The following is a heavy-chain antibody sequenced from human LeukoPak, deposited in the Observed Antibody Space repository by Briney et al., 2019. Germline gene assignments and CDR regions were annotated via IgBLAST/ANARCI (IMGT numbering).Heavy chain of an antibody. Sequence: SETLSLTCAVYGGSSSGYYWSWIRQPPGKGLEWIGEINHSGSTNYNPSLKSRVTISVDTSKNQFSLKLSSVTAADTAVYYCASQGRLFDYWGQGTLVTVSS. J-gene: IGHJ4*02. V-gene: IGHV4-34*01. CDR1: GGSSSGYY. CDR2: INHSGST. D-gene: IGHD2-15*01. CDR3: ASQGRLFDY.